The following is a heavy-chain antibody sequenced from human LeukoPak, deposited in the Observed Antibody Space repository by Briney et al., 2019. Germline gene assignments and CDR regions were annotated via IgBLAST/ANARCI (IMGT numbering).Heavy chain of an antibody. CDR1: GFTFSSYA. CDR3: ARDLQVTAITTADY. CDR2: IPYDGSKI. Sequence: PGGSLRLSCAASGFTFSSYAMHWVRQAPGKGLEWVAVIPYDGSKIYYTESVKGRFTISRDNSKNTLYLQMNNLRAEDTAVYYCARDLQVTAITTADYWGQGTLVTVSS. D-gene: IGHD2-21*02. J-gene: IGHJ4*02. V-gene: IGHV3-30*04.